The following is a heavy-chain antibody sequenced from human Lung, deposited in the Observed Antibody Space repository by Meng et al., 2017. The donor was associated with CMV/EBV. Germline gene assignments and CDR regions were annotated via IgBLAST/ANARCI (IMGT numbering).Heavy chain of an antibody. CDR2: ISAYNGNT. V-gene: IGHV1-18*01. Sequence: QAQLVQSGGEVKKPGASVKGSCKASGYTFTNYGITWVRQAPGQGLEWMGWISAYNGNTNYAQTLQGRVTMTTDTSTSTAYMELGGLRSDDTAVYYCARVEVGITSGDYWGQGTLVTVSS. J-gene: IGHJ4*02. CDR1: GYTFTNYG. CDR3: ARVEVGITSGDY. D-gene: IGHD1-26*01.